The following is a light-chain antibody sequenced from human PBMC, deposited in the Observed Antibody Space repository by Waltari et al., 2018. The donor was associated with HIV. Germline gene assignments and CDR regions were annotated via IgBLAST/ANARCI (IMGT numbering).Light chain of an antibody. CDR3: SSYAGSKNDVI. CDR2: EVS. CDR1: SSDTGGYNY. V-gene: IGLV2-8*01. Sequence: QSALTQPPSASGSPGQSVTISCTGTSSDTGGYNYVSWYQQHPGKAPKLMIYEVSKRPSGVPSRCSASKFGNTASRTVSGLQAEDEADYYCSSYAGSKNDVIFGGGTKLTVL. J-gene: IGLJ2*01.